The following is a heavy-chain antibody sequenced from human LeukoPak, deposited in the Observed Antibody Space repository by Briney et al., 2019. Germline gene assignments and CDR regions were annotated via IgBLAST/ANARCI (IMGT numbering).Heavy chain of an antibody. CDR2: IYYSGST. Sequence: SETLSLTCTVSGGSISSYYWSWIRQPPGKGLEWIGYIYYSGSTNYNPSLKSRVTISVDTSKNQFSLKLSSVTAADTAVYYCARELSPLYYMDVWGKGTTVTVSS. J-gene: IGHJ6*03. V-gene: IGHV4-59*01. CDR3: ARELSPLYYMDV. CDR1: GGSISSYY.